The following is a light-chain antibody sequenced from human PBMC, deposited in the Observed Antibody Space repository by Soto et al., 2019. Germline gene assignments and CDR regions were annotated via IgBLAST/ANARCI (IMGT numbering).Light chain of an antibody. CDR1: QSVRSTS. CDR3: QHYNSSPPIT. CDR2: GAS. J-gene: IGKJ5*01. V-gene: IGKV3-20*01. Sequence: EIVLTQSPATLSLSPGERATLSCRASQSVRSTSLVWYQQKPAQAPRLLIYGASSRATGIPDTFSGGGSGTDFTLTISRLEPEDFAVYYCQHYNSSPPITFCQGTRLEIK.